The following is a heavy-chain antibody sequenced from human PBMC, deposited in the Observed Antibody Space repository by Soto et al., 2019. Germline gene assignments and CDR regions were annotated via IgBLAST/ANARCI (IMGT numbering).Heavy chain of an antibody. D-gene: IGHD3-22*01. Sequence: SVKVSCKASGGTFSSYAISWVRQAPGQGLEWMGGIIPIFGTANYAQKFQGRVTITADESTSTAYMELSSLRSEDTAVYYCARDYYDSSGGTGSYYYGMDVWGQGTTVTVSS. J-gene: IGHJ6*02. CDR1: GGTFSSYA. CDR2: IIPIFGTA. V-gene: IGHV1-69*13. CDR3: ARDYYDSSGGTGSYYYGMDV.